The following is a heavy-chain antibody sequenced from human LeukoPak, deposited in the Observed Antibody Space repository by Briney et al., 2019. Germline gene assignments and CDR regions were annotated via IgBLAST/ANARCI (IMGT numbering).Heavy chain of an antibody. D-gene: IGHD5-24*01. J-gene: IGHJ4*02. V-gene: IGHV3-13*01. CDR3: ARQSTPHGNFDY. CDR1: GFTLTNYA. CDR2: LGTASDT. Sequence: GSLKLSCAASGFTLTNYAMDWVRQPAGEGLEWVSALGTASDTFYPGSVKGRFSISRDNAKKSLFLQMNSLRVEDTAIYYCARQSTPHGNFDYWGQGTLVTVSS.